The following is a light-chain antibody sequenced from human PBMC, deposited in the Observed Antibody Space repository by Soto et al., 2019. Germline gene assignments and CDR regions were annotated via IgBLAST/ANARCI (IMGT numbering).Light chain of an antibody. V-gene: IGKV3-15*01. Sequence: EIVMTQSAATLSVSTGERATLSCRASQSVSSSLAWYQQRPGQAPRLLIYGASTRATGISARFSGSGSGTEFTLTISSLQSEDFAVYYCQQYNNWPLTFGGGTKVDVK. J-gene: IGKJ4*01. CDR2: GAS. CDR3: QQYNNWPLT. CDR1: QSVSSS.